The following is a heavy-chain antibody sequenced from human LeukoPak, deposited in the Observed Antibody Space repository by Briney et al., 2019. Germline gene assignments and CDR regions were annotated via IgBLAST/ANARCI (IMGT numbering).Heavy chain of an antibody. J-gene: IGHJ6*02. V-gene: IGHV1-8*01. CDR3: ARGDYGGYAENYYYYYGMDV. CDR2: MNPNSGNT. D-gene: IGHD5-12*01. CDR1: GYTFTSYD. Sequence: GASVKVSCKASGYTFTSYDINWVRQATGQGLEWMGWMNPNSGNTGYAQKFQGRVTMTRNTSISTAYMELSSLRSEDTAVYYCARGDYGGYAENYYYYYGMDVWGQGTTVTVSS.